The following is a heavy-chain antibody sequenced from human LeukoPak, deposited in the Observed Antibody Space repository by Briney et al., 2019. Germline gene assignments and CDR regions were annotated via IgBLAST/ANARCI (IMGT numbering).Heavy chain of an antibody. Sequence: GGSLRLSCAPSGFTFSDYYMSWIRQAPGKGLEWVSYISSSGDTMYYAASVKGRFTISRDNSKDTLYLQMNSLRADDTAVYYCATQKRGSYRPYYFDYWGQGTLVTVSS. D-gene: IGHD3-16*02. V-gene: IGHV3-11*01. CDR2: ISSSGDTM. CDR1: GFTFSDYY. CDR3: ATQKRGSYRPYYFDY. J-gene: IGHJ4*02.